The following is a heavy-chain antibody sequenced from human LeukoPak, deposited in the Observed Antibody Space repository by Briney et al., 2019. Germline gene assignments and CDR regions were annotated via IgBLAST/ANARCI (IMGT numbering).Heavy chain of an antibody. Sequence: GGSLRLSCAASGFTFSSYWMSWVRQAPGKGLEWVANIKQDGSEKYYVDSVKGRFTISRDNAKNSLYLQMNSLRAEDTAVYYCARVVPAANRKVGWFDPWGQGTLVTVSS. V-gene: IGHV3-7*01. J-gene: IGHJ5*02. CDR3: ARVVPAANRKVGWFDP. CDR2: IKQDGSEK. D-gene: IGHD2-2*01. CDR1: GFTFSSYW.